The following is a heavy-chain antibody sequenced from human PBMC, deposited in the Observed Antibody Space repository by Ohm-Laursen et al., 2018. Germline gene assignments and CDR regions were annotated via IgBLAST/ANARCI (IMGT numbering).Heavy chain of an antibody. CDR3: ARDGDYVAFDI. D-gene: IGHD4-17*01. J-gene: IGHJ3*02. CDR2: VYYSGST. Sequence: SQTLSLTCAVSGGSISSYYWSWIRQPPGKGLEWIGYVYYSGSTNYNPSLKSRVTISVDMSKNQFSLKLSSVTAADTAVYYCARDGDYVAFDIWGQGTMVTVSS. V-gene: IGHV4-59*01. CDR1: GGSISSYY.